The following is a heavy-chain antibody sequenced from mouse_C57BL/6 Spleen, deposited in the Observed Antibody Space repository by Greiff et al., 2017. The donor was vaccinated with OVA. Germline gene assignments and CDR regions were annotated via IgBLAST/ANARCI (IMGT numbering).Heavy chain of an antibody. V-gene: IGHV1-52*01. CDR3: ARHGVLYVSRSSWFAY. Sequence: QVQLQQSGAELVRPGSSVKLSCKASGYTFTSYWMHWVKQRPIQGLEWIGNIDPSDSETHYNQKFKDKATLTVDKSSSTAYMQLSSLTSEDSAVYYCARHGVLYVSRSSWFAYWGQGTLVTVSA. D-gene: IGHD1-1*01. J-gene: IGHJ3*01. CDR1: GYTFTSYW. CDR2: IDPSDSET.